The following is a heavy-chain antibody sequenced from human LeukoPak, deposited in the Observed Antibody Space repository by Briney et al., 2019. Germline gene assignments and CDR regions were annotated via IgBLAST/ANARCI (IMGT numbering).Heavy chain of an antibody. CDR2: ISYDGSNK. D-gene: IGHD3-22*01. J-gene: IGHJ4*02. CDR1: GFTFSSYG. Sequence: PGRSLRLSCAASGFTFSSYGMHWVRQAPGKGLEWVAVISYDGSNKYYADSVKGRFTISRDNSKNTPYLQMNSLRAEDTAVYYCAKGATMIASDYYFDYWGQGTLVTVSS. CDR3: AKGATMIASDYYFDY. V-gene: IGHV3-30*18.